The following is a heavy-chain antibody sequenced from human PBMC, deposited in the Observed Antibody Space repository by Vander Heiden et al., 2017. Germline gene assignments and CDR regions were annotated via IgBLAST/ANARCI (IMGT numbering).Heavy chain of an antibody. D-gene: IGHD2-2*01. CDR3: ARDIKLVVVPAAKWLHYYYYGMDV. Sequence: EVQLVESGGGLVKPGGSLRLSCAASGFTFSSYSMNWVRQAPGKGLEWVSAISSSSSYIYYADSVKGRFTISRDNAKNSLYLQMNSLRAEDTAVYYCARDIKLVVVPAAKWLHYYYYGMDVWGQGTTVTVS. J-gene: IGHJ6*02. CDR1: GFTFSSYS. CDR2: ISSSSSYI. V-gene: IGHV3-21*01.